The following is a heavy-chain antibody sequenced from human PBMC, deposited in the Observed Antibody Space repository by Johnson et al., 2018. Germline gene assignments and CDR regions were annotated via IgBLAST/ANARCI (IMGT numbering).Heavy chain of an antibody. CDR3: ARGHHGLEV. J-gene: IGHJ6*04. D-gene: IGHD1-14*01. Sequence: VQLVQSGGGLVQPGGSLRLSCAASGFTFSSYSMNWVRQAPGKGLEWVSYISSSGTPIYYGDSVKGRFTIARDNAMNSLFLQMNSLRAEDTAIYYCARGHHGLEVWGKGTTVTVSS. CDR1: GFTFSSYS. V-gene: IGHV3-48*04. CDR2: ISSSGTPI.